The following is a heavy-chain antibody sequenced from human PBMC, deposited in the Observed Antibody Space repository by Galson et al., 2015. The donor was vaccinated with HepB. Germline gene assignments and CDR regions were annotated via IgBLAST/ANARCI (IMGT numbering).Heavy chain of an antibody. CDR3: AQKVAYCGGDCYSWFDP. J-gene: IGHJ5*02. Sequence: SVKVSCKASGYTFTGYYMHWVRQAPGQGLEWMGWINPNSGGTNYAQKFQGRVTMTRDTSISTAYMELSRLRSDDTAVYYCAQKVAYCGGDCYSWFDPWGQGTLVTVSS. CDR1: GYTFTGYY. CDR2: INPNSGGT. V-gene: IGHV1-2*02. D-gene: IGHD2-21*02.